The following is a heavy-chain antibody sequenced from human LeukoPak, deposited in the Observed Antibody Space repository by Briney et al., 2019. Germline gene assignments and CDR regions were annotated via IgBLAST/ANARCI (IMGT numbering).Heavy chain of an antibody. CDR1: GYSFTSYW. V-gene: IGHV5-51*01. CDR3: ATQPRCGSSTMYFARY. Sequence: GESLKISCKGSGYSFTSYWIGWVRQMPGKGLEWMGIIYPGDSDTRYSPSFQGQVTISADKSISTAYLQWSSLKASDTAMYYCATQPRCGSSTMYFARYWGQGTLVPVSS. J-gene: IGHJ4*02. CDR2: IYPGDSDT. D-gene: IGHD6-6*01.